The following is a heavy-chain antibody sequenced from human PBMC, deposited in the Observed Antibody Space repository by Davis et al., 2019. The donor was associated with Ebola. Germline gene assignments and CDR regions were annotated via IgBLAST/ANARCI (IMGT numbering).Heavy chain of an antibody. V-gene: IGHV4-59*12. D-gene: IGHD4-17*01. CDR1: GGSFSGYY. J-gene: IGHJ4*02. CDR3: ARGPSTVNFDY. CDR2: IYYSGST. Sequence: MPGGSLRLSCAVYGGSFSGYYWSWIRQPPGKGLEWIGYIYYSGSTNYNPSLKSRVTISVGTSKNQFSLKLSSVTAADTAVYYCARGPSTVNFDYWGQGTLVTVSS.